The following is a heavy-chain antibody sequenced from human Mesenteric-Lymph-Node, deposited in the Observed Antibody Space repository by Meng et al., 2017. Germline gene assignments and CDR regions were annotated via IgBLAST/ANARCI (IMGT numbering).Heavy chain of an antibody. CDR2: IYTSGST. CDR3: AREDVLLWFGALVGAFVI. Sequence: SETLSLTCTVSGGSISSGSYYWSWIRQPAGRGLEWIGRIYTSGSTNYNPSLKSRVTISVDTSKDQFSLKLSSVTAADTAVYYCAREDVLLWFGALVGAFVIWGQGKMVTVSS. J-gene: IGHJ3*02. V-gene: IGHV4-61*02. D-gene: IGHD3-10*01. CDR1: GGSISSGSYY.